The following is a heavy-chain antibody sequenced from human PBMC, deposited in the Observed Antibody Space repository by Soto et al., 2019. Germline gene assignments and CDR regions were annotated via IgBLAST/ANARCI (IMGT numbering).Heavy chain of an antibody. J-gene: IGHJ5*02. V-gene: IGHV3-64D*08. D-gene: IGHD2-2*01. Sequence: PGGSLRLSCSASGFTFSSYAMHWVRQAPGKGLEYVSAIGSNGGSTYYADSVKGRFTISRDNSKNTLYLQMSSLRAEDTAVYYCVKVNCSSTSCYVFDPWGQGTLVTVSS. CDR1: GFTFSSYA. CDR2: IGSNGGST. CDR3: VKVNCSSTSCYVFDP.